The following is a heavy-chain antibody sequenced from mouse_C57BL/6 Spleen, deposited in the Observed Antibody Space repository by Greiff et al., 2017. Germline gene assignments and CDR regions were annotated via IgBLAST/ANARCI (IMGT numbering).Heavy chain of an antibody. CDR1: GYTFTSYW. CDR2: IHPNSGST. V-gene: IGHV1-64*01. D-gene: IGHD4-1*02. CDR3: ARVNNWDSFAY. J-gene: IGHJ3*01. Sequence: QVQLQQPGAELVKPGASVKLSCKASGYTFTSYWMHWVKQRPGQGLEWIGMIHPNSGSTNYNEKFKSKATLTVDKSSSTAYMQLSSLTSEDSAFYYCARVNNWDSFAYWGQGTLVTVSA.